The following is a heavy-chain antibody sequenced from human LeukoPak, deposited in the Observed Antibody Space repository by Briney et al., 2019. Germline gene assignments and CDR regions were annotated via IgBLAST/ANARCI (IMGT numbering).Heavy chain of an antibody. V-gene: IGHV3-23*01. D-gene: IGHD3-3*01. J-gene: IGHJ4*02. Sequence: GGSLRHPCAASGFTFSSYAMSWVRQAPGKGLEWVSAISGSGGSTYYADSVKGRFTISRDNSKNTLYLQMNSLRAEDTAVYYCAKDKGSHYDFWSGYYLLWGQGTQVSVSS. CDR2: ISGSGGST. CDR1: GFTFSSYA. CDR3: AKDKGSHYDFWSGYYLL.